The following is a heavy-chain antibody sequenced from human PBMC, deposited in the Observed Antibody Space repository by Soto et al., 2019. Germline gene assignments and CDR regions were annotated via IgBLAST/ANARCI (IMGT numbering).Heavy chain of an antibody. V-gene: IGHV1-18*01. CDR2: ISAYNGNT. D-gene: IGHD6-19*01. CDR3: ARGRRAVASFLFDAFDT. CDR1: GYTFTSYG. J-gene: IGHJ3*02. Sequence: ASVKVSGKATGYTFTSYGISWVRQAPGQGLEWMGWISAYNGNTNYAQKLQGRVTMTTDTSTSTAYMELRSLRSDDTAVYYCARGRRAVASFLFDAFDTWGQGTMVTVSS.